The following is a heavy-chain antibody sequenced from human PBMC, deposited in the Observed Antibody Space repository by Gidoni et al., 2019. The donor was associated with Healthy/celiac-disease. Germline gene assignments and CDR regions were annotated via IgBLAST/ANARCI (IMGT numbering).Heavy chain of an antibody. Sequence: EVQLVESGGGLVKPGRSLRLSCTASGFTFGDYAMSWFRQAPGKGLEWVGFIRSKAYGGTTEYAASVKGRFTISRDDSKSIAYLQMNSLKTEDTAVYYCTREGIAAAGTVFDYWGQGTLVTVSS. CDR1: GFTFGDYA. D-gene: IGHD6-13*01. J-gene: IGHJ4*02. CDR3: TREGIAAAGTVFDY. V-gene: IGHV3-49*05. CDR2: IRSKAYGGTT.